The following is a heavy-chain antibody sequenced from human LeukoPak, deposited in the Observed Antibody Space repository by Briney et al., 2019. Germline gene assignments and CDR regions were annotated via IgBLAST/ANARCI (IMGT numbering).Heavy chain of an antibody. D-gene: IGHD3-16*01. CDR2: ISGSGART. CDR1: GFTFSSYA. V-gene: IGHV3-23*01. CDR3: AKDPRRAHLS. Sequence: GGSLRLSCAASGFTFSSYAMSWVRRAPGKGLKWVSGISGSGARTYYADSVKGRFTISRDNSKNTLYLQMNSLRAEDTAVYYCAKDPRRAHLSWGQGTLVTVSS. J-gene: IGHJ4*02.